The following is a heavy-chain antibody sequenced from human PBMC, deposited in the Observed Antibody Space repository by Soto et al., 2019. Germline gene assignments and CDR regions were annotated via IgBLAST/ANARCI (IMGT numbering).Heavy chain of an antibody. V-gene: IGHV4-59*01. J-gene: IGHJ5*02. D-gene: IGHD3-3*01. CDR1: GGSISSYY. Sequence: ASETLSLTCTVSGGSISSYYWSWIRQPPGKGLEWIGYIYYSGSTNYNPSLKSRVTISVDTSKNQFSLKLSSVTAADTAVYYCARATRLRFLEWLPVGYNWFDPWGQGTLVTVSS. CDR2: IYYSGST. CDR3: ARATRLRFLEWLPVGYNWFDP.